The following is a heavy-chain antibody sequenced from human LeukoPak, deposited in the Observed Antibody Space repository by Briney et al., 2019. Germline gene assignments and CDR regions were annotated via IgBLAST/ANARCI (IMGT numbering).Heavy chain of an antibody. V-gene: IGHV4-34*01. CDR3: ARDCSGGSCYYYYGMDV. CDR2: MNHSGSA. Sequence: PSETLSLTCAVYGESFSGYYWSWIRQPPGKGLEWIGEMNHSGSANYNPSLKSRVTISVDTSKNQFSLKLSSVTAADTAVYYCARDCSGGSCYYYYGMDVWGQGTTVTVSS. J-gene: IGHJ6*02. D-gene: IGHD2-15*01. CDR1: GESFSGYY.